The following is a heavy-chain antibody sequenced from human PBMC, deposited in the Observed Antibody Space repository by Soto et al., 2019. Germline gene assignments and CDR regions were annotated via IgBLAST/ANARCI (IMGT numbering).Heavy chain of an antibody. V-gene: IGHV3-33*01. CDR1: GFTFSSYG. CDR2: IWYDGSNK. CDR3: AREPYSSSMYYYYGMDV. Sequence: TGGSLRLSCAASGFTFSSYGMHWVRQAPGKGLEWVAVIWYDGSNKYYADSVKGRFTISRDNSKNTLYLQMNSLRAEDTAEYYCAREPYSSSMYYYYGMDVWGQGTTVTVSS. D-gene: IGHD6-6*01. J-gene: IGHJ6*02.